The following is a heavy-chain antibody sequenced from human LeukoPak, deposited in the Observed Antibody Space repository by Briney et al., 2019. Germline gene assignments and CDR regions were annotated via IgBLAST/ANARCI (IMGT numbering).Heavy chain of an antibody. D-gene: IGHD3-16*02. CDR1: GGSFTGYY. V-gene: IGHV4-59*10. CDR2: IYTSGST. Sequence: SETLSLTCAVYGGSFTGYYWSWIRQPAGKGLEWIGRIYTSGSTNYNPSLKRRVTMSVDTSKNQFSLKVSSVTAAGTAVFFCAGSDYVWGSYRYMLGYLGQGTLVTVSS. CDR3: AGSDYVWGSYRYMLGY. J-gene: IGHJ4*02.